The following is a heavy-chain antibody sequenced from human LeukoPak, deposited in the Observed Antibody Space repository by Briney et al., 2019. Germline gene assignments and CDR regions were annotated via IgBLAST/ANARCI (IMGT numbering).Heavy chain of an antibody. V-gene: IGHV3-23*01. Sequence: GGSLRLSCAVSGITLSNYGMSWVRQAPGKGLEWVAGISDSGGRTNYADSVKGRFTISRDNPKNTLYLQMNSLRAEDTAVYYCARDINRGAIGYWGQGTLVTVSS. CDR3: ARDINRGAIGY. D-gene: IGHD1-14*01. J-gene: IGHJ4*02. CDR2: ISDSGGRT. CDR1: GITLSNYG.